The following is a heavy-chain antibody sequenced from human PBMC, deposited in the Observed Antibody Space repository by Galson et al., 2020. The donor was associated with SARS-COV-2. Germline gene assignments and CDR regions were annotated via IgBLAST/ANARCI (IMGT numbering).Heavy chain of an antibody. CDR2: IYFSGSR. D-gene: IGHD6-13*01. J-gene: IGHJ4*02. Sequence: SETLSLTCTVSGGSIGSHYWSWIRQRPGKGLEWIAYIYFSGSRNYNPSLQSRVTISIDTSKNQFSLNLRSVTAADTAVYYCARGAETAAGVFDLWGQGTLVTVSS. CDR3: ARGAETAAGVFDL. CDR1: GGSIGSHY. V-gene: IGHV4-59*11.